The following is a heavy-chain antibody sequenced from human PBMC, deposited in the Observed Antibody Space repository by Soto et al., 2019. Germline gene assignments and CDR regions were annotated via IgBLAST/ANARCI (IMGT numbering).Heavy chain of an antibody. CDR2: IGGRGNSA. V-gene: IGHV3-23*01. Sequence: LRLSCAASGFIFTNYAMNWVRQAPGKGLEWVSVIGGRGNSAYYADSVQSRFTISRDNSKNTLSLQMSSLTADYTAIYYCVREGRGSFDFWGRGTMVTVSS. CDR1: GFIFTNYA. CDR3: VREGRGSFDF. J-gene: IGHJ3*01. D-gene: IGHD5-12*01.